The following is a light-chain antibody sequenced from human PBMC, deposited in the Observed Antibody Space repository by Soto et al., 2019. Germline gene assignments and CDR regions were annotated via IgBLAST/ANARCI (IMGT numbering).Light chain of an antibody. CDR2: RDS. V-gene: IGLV1-47*01. Sequence: QSVLTQPPSASGTPGQRVTFSCSESSSSIGSNYIYWYQQLPGTAPKLLIYRDSQRPSGVPDRFSGSKSGTSASLAISGLRSEDEADYYCAAWDDSLRGWVFGGGTKLTVL. CDR3: AAWDDSLRGWV. J-gene: IGLJ3*02. CDR1: SSSIGSNY.